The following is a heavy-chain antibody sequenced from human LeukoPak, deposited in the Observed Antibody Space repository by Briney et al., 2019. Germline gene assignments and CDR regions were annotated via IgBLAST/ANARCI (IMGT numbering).Heavy chain of an antibody. CDR3: ARAQCCPGTPDY. V-gene: IGHV4-61*02. CDR2: IYTSGST. CDR1: GGSISSGSYY. D-gene: IGHD2-15*01. J-gene: IGHJ4*02. Sequence: SETLSLTCTVFGGSISSGSYYWSWIRQPAGKGLEWIGRIYTSGSTNYNPSLKSRVTISVDTSKNQFSLKLSSVTAADTAVYYCARAQCCPGTPDYWGQGTLVTVSS.